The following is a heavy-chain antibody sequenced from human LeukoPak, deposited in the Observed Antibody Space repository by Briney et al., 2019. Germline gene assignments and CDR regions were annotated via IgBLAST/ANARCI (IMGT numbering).Heavy chain of an antibody. J-gene: IGHJ4*02. Sequence: GGSLRLSCAASGFTFSSYGMSWVRQAPGKGLEWVSAISGSGGSTYYADSVKGRFTISRDNSNNTLYLQMNSLRAEDTAVYYCARDKIVGATHFDYWGQGALVTVSS. V-gene: IGHV3-23*01. CDR2: ISGSGGST. D-gene: IGHD1-26*01. CDR1: GFTFSSYG. CDR3: ARDKIVGATHFDY.